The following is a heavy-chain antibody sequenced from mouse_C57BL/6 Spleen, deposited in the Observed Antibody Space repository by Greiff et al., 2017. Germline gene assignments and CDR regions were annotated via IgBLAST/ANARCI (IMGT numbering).Heavy chain of an antibody. D-gene: IGHD3-2*02. CDR1: GYSITSGYY. CDR2: ISYDGSN. V-gene: IGHV3-6*01. J-gene: IGHJ3*01. Sequence: EVKVEESGPGLVKPSQSLSLTCSVTGYSITSGYYWNWIRQFPGNKLEWMGYISYDGSNNYNPSLKNRISITRDTSKNQFFLKLNSVTTEDTATYYCARWSSGSFAYWGQGTLVTVSA. CDR3: ARWSSGSFAY.